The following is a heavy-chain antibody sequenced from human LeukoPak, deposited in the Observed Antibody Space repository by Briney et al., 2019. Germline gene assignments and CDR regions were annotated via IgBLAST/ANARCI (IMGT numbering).Heavy chain of an antibody. CDR2: ISYDGSNK. J-gene: IGHJ5*02. D-gene: IGHD6-6*01. CDR1: GFTFSSYG. V-gene: IGHV3-30*18. Sequence: PGGSLRLSCATSGFTFSSYGMHWVRQAPGKGLEWVAVISYDGSNKYYADSVKGRFTISRDNSKNTLYLQMNSLRAEDTAVYYCAKDRIEYSSSPGWFDPWGQGTPVTVSS. CDR3: AKDRIEYSSSPGWFDP.